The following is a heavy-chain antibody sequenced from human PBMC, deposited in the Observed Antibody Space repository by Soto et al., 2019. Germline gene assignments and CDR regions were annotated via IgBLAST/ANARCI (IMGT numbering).Heavy chain of an antibody. V-gene: IGHV3-21*01. CDR2: ISSSSSYI. J-gene: IGHJ3*02. Sequence: EVQQVESGGGLVKPGGSLRLSCAASGFTFSSYSMNWVRQAPGKGLEWVSSISSSSSYIYYADSVKGRFTISRDNAKNSLYLQMNSLRAEDTAVYYCARSLNYYDSSGYYADAFDIWGQGTMVTVSS. CDR3: ARSLNYYDSSGYYADAFDI. D-gene: IGHD3-22*01. CDR1: GFTFSSYS.